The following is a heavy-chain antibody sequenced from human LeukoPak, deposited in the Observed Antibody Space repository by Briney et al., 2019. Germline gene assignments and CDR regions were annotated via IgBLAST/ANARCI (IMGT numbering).Heavy chain of an antibody. CDR1: GFTFSTYS. V-gene: IGHV3-48*01. J-gene: IGHJ3*02. D-gene: IGHD3-22*01. CDR3: ARSPPTMRGSLGAFDI. Sequence: GGSLRLSCAASGFTFSTYSMNWVRQAPGKGLEWVSYISSSSSTIYYADSVKDRFTISRDNAKNSLCLQMNSLRAEDTAVYYCARSPPTMRGSLGAFDIWGQGTMVTVSS. CDR2: ISSSSSTI.